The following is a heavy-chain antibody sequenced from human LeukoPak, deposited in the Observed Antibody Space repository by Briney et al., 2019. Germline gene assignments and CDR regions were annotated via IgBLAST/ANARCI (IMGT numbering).Heavy chain of an antibody. CDR1: GGSISSYY. V-gene: IGHV4-59*12. CDR3: ARGLELGYCSGASCYIWFDP. Sequence: PSETLSLTCTVSGGSISSYYWSWIRQPPGKGLEWIGYIYYSGSTNYNPSLKSRVTISVDTSKNQFSLNLSSVTAADTAVYYCARGLELGYCSGASCYIWFDPWGQGTLVTVSS. D-gene: IGHD2-2*02. CDR2: IYYSGST. J-gene: IGHJ5*02.